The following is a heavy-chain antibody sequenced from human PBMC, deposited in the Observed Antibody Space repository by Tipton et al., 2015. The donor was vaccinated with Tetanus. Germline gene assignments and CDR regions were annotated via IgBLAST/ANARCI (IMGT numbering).Heavy chain of an antibody. CDR1: GGTFGENS. V-gene: IGHV1-69*01. Sequence: QVQLVQSGAEAKKPGSSVRVSCKASGGTFGENSVAWVRRAPGQGLEWMGAMTPIFGTGTYAQKFQGRVTFTADESTETAYMELRSVTTEDTAFYDCARESASRIFYFDFWGQGTLVTVS. CDR3: ARESASRIFYFDF. J-gene: IGHJ4*02. D-gene: IGHD1-14*01. CDR2: MTPIFGTG.